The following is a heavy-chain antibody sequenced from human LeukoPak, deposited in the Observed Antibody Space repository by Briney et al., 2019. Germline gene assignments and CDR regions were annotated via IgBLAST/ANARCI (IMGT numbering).Heavy chain of an antibody. V-gene: IGHV1-8*03. J-gene: IGHJ5*02. D-gene: IGHD3-3*01. CDR1: GYTFTSYA. CDR2: MNPNSGNT. CDR3: ARGQHYDFWSGPTRFDP. Sequence: ASVKVSCKASGYTFTSYAMHWVRQAPGKRLEWMGWMNPNSGNTGYAQKFQGRVTIARNTSISTAYMELSSLRSEDTAVYYCARGQHYDFWSGPTRFDPWGQGTLVTVSS.